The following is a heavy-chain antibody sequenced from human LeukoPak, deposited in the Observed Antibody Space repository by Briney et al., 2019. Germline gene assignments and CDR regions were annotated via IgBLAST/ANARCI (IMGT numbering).Heavy chain of an antibody. CDR1: AYTFTSYG. CDR2: LRAYNGNT. Sequence: SAKVSCKASAYTFTSYGLSWVGQAPGQGLDCIGCLRAYNGNTNYALNLQGRVTMTTDTSTSTAYMELRSLRSDDTAMYYCARGYYYDSSGYYYDYFDYWGQGTLVTVSS. V-gene: IGHV1-18*01. J-gene: IGHJ4*02. CDR3: ARGYYYDSSGYYYDYFDY. D-gene: IGHD3-22*01.